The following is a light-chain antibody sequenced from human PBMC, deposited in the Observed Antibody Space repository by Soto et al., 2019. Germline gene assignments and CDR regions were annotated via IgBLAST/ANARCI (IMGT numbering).Light chain of an antibody. V-gene: IGKV3-11*01. CDR1: QSVSSY. CDR3: QQRSNWPAIT. Sequence: EIVLTQSPATLSLSPGERATLSCRASQSVSSYLAWYQPKPGQAPRLLIYDASNRATGIPARFSGSGSGTDFTLTISRLDPEDFAVYYCQQRSNWPAITFGQGTRLEIK. CDR2: DAS. J-gene: IGKJ5*01.